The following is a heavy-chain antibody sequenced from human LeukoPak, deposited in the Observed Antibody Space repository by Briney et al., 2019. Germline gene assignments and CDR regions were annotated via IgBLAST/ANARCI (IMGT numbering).Heavy chain of an antibody. CDR3: ARVVAAAGANWFDP. CDR2: IYYSGST. J-gene: IGHJ5*02. CDR1: GGSISSYY. D-gene: IGHD6-13*01. Sequence: SETLSLTCTGSGGSISSYYWSWIRQPPGKGLEWIGYIYYSGSTNYNPSLKSRVTISVDTSKNQFSLKLSSVTAADTAVYYCARVVAAAGANWFDPWGQGTLVTVSS. V-gene: IGHV4-59*01.